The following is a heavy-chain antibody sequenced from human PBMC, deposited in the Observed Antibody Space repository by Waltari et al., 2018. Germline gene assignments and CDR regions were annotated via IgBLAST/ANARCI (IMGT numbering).Heavy chain of an antibody. CDR2: IWYDGSNK. CDR3: ARVLRFLEWPAMDV. J-gene: IGHJ6*02. D-gene: IGHD3-3*01. Sequence: QVQLVESGGGVVQPGRSPRLSCAASGFTFSSYGMHWVRQAPGKGLEWVAVIWYDGSNKYYADSVKGRFTISRDNSKNTLYLQMNSLRAEDTAVYYCARVLRFLEWPAMDVWGQGTTVTVSS. V-gene: IGHV3-33*01. CDR1: GFTFSSYG.